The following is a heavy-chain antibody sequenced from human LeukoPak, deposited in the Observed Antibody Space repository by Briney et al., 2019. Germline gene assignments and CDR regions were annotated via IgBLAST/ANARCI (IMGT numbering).Heavy chain of an antibody. CDR3: AKFRMTTVTSLDY. J-gene: IGHJ4*02. CDR2: ISNSGGST. D-gene: IGHD4-11*01. CDR1: GFTFSDYA. Sequence: PGGSLRLSCAASGFTFSDYAMSWVRQAPGTGLEWVSSISNSGGSTYYADSVKGRFTISRDNSKNTLYLQMNSLRAEDTAVYYCAKFRMTTVTSLDYWGQGTLVTVSS. V-gene: IGHV3-23*01.